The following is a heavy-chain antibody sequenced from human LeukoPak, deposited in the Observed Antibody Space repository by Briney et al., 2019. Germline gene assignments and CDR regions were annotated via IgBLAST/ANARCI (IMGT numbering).Heavy chain of an antibody. J-gene: IGHJ4*02. V-gene: IGHV4-34*01. CDR2: INHSGST. CDR3: ARGRYSSSWKYYFDY. CDR1: GGSISSYY. D-gene: IGHD6-13*01. Sequence: PSETLSLTCTVSGGSISSYYWSWIRQPPGKGLEWIGEINHSGSTNYNPSLKSRVTISVDTSKNQFSLKLSSVTAADTAVYYCARGRYSSSWKYYFDYWGQGTLVTVSS.